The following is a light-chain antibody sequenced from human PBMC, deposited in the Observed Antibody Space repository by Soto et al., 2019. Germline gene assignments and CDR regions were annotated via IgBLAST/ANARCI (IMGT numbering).Light chain of an antibody. J-gene: IGLJ1*01. CDR3: SSYTSSSAGV. Sequence: QSVLTQPASVSGSPGQSITISCTGTSSDVGAYDFVSWYQQHPDKAPKLMIYEVSNRPSGVSNRFSGSKSVNTATLTISGLQVEDEVDYYCSSYTSSSAGVFGTGTKVTV. CDR1: SSDVGAYDF. V-gene: IGLV2-14*03. CDR2: EVS.